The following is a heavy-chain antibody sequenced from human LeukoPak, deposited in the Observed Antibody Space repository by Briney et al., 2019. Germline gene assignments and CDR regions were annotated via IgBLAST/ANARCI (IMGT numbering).Heavy chain of an antibody. J-gene: IGHJ4*02. CDR1: GFTFSSYS. D-gene: IGHD1-26*01. CDR2: MNIDGSEK. Sequence: GGSLRLSCEASGFTFSSYSMNWVRQAPGKRLEWVANMNIDGSEKYYADSVKGRFSISRDNARNSVYLQMASLRVEDTAVYYCARDPVEWELLLDYWGQGTLVTVSS. CDR3: ARDPVEWELLLDY. V-gene: IGHV3-7*01.